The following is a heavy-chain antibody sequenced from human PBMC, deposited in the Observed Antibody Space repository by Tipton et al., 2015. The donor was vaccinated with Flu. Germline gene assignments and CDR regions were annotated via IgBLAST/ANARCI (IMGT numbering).Heavy chain of an antibody. CDR3: ARDKGVGATYAPGY. D-gene: IGHD1-26*01. J-gene: IGHJ4*02. CDR1: GYTFSTYG. V-gene: IGHV1-18*01. Sequence: QLVQSGAEVKKPGASVKVSCKASGYTFSTYGISWVRQAPGQGLEWMGWISAKHGDTNYAHNLQGRVTMTTDTSTSTAYMDLWRLTSDDTAVYYCARDKGVGATYAPGYWGQGTLVTVSS. CDR2: ISAKHGDT.